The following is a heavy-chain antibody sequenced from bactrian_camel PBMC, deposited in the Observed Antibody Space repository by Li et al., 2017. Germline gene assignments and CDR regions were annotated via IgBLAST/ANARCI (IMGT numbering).Heavy chain of an antibody. CDR3: AITYAIDECRLVSWSNAYGY. Sequence: HVQLVESGGGSVQAGGSLRLSCVAPIASDAFYSSYCMAWFRQAPGKEREGVAHISGGRTDYADSVKGRFTISQDNAKNTLYLQMNSLKPEDTGMYYCAITYAIDECRLVSWSNAYGYWGQGTQVTVS. CDR2: ISGGRT. J-gene: IGHJ6*01. D-gene: IGHD3*01. V-gene: IGHV3S53*01. CDR1: DAFYSSYC.